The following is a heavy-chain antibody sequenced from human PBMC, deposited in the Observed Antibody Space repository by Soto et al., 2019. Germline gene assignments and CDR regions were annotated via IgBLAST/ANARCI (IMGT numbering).Heavy chain of an antibody. D-gene: IGHD3-16*01. J-gene: IGHJ4*02. Sequence: QVQLVQSGAEVKKPGASVKVSCKASGYTFTSYAMHWVRQAPGQRLEWMGWINAGNGNTKYSQKFQGRVTITRDTSASTAYMELSSLRSEDTAVYYCARVWGKSLYLDYWGQGTLVTVSS. CDR3: ARVWGKSLYLDY. CDR1: GYTFTSYA. CDR2: INAGNGNT. V-gene: IGHV1-3*01.